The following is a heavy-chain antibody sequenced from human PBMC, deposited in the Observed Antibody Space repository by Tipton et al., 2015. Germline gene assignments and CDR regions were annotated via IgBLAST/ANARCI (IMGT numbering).Heavy chain of an antibody. D-gene: IGHD6-13*01. CDR2: IYSGGST. Sequence: SLRLSCAASGFTVSSDYMSWVRQAPGKGLEWVSVIYSGGSTFYADSVRGRFTISRDISKNSLYLQMNSLRAEDTAVYYCARDGQQPPGVDYWGQGTLVTVSS. V-gene: IGHV3-53*01. J-gene: IGHJ4*02. CDR3: ARDGQQPPGVDY. CDR1: GFTVSSDY.